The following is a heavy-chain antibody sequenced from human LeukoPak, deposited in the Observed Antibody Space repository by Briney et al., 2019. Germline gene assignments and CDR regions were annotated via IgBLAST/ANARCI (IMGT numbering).Heavy chain of an antibody. J-gene: IGHJ4*02. CDR3: ARPLYGSGSFDFDY. CDR2: INPNSGGT. Sequence: GASVKVSCKASGYTFTGYYMHWVRQAPGQGLEWMGWINPNSGGTNYAQKFQGRVTMTRDTSISTAYMELSRLRSDDTAVNYCARPLYGSGSFDFDYWGQGTLVTVSS. V-gene: IGHV1-2*02. D-gene: IGHD3-10*01. CDR1: GYTFTGYY.